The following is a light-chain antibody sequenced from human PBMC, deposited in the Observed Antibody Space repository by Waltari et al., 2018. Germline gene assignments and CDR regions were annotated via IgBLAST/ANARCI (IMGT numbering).Light chain of an antibody. CDR2: DDT. J-gene: IGLJ2*01. V-gene: IGLV3-21*03. CDR3: QVWDSSGDHPV. CDR1: NIRSQT. Sequence: SYVLTPPPSASVAPGKTAKISCAGQNIRSQTVHWYRPKAGQAPVLVIFDDTVRPSGIPDRISGSDTATLTIARVEAGDEADYFCQVWDSSGDHPVFGGGTRLTVL.